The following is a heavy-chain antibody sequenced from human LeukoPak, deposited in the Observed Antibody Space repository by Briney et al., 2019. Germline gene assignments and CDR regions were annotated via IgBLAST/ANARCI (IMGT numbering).Heavy chain of an antibody. CDR3: AKETDASSSYNFHY. CDR2: VSHDGSQQ. Sequence: PGGSLRLSCAASGFSFSNFGMHWVRQAPGKGLEWVAIVSHDGSQQLYADSVKGRFTISRDNSQNTLHLQMSSLRVEDTGVYYCAKETDASSSYNFHYWGQGALVTVSS. J-gene: IGHJ4*02. V-gene: IGHV3-30*18. D-gene: IGHD3-22*01. CDR1: GFSFSNFG.